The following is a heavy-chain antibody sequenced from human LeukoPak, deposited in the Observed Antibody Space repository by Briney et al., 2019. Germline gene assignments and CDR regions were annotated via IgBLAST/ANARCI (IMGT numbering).Heavy chain of an antibody. CDR3: ARPRRDGYNLGWYFDL. Sequence: ASVKLSCKASGYTFTSYDINWVRQATGQGLEWMGWMNPNSGNTGYAQKFQGRVTMTRNTSISTAYMELSSLRSEDTAVYYCARPRRDGYNLGWYFDLWGRGTLVTVSS. V-gene: IGHV1-8*01. CDR1: GYTFTSYD. D-gene: IGHD5-24*01. CDR2: MNPNSGNT. J-gene: IGHJ2*01.